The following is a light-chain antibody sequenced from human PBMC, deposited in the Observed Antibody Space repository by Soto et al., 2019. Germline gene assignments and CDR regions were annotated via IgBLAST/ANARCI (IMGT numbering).Light chain of an antibody. CDR3: QQYMSSVT. CDR1: QTVDSTF. CDR2: GAS. Sequence: EIVLTQSPGSLSLSPRERATLSCRASQTVDSTFFAWYQKKPGQAPRLLIYGASKRATDIPDRFSGSGSGTDFTLIISRLEPEDFAVYYCQQYMSSVTFGQGTKVEIK. V-gene: IGKV3-20*01. J-gene: IGKJ1*01.